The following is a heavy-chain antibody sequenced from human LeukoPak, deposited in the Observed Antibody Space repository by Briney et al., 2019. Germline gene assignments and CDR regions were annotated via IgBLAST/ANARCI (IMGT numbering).Heavy chain of an antibody. CDR1: GFNFSNFG. D-gene: IGHD4-17*01. V-gene: IGHV3-33*01. CDR3: ARDPDYGVLTSANYFDY. CDR2: IWYGGDNK. Sequence: GRSLRLSCAASGFNFSNFGMHWVRQAPGKGLEWVTVIWYGGDNKFYADSVKGRFTISRDNSKNTVYLQMNSLRAEDTAVYYCARDPDYGVLTSANYFDYWGQGTLVTVSS. J-gene: IGHJ4*02.